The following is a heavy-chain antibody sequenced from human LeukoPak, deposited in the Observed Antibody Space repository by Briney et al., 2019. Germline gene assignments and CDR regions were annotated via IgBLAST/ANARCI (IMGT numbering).Heavy chain of an antibody. CDR3: AKGGYDFWSGPSPFDY. Sequence: PGGSLRLSCAASGFTFSSYAMSWVRQAPGKGLEWVSAISGSGGSTYYADSVKGRLTISRDNSKNTLYLQMNSLRAEDTAVYYFAKGGYDFWSGPSPFDYWGQGTLVTVSS. J-gene: IGHJ4*02. D-gene: IGHD3-3*01. V-gene: IGHV3-23*01. CDR2: ISGSGGST. CDR1: GFTFSSYA.